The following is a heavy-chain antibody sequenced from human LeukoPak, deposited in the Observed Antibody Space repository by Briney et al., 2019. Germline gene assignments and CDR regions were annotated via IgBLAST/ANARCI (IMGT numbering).Heavy chain of an antibody. D-gene: IGHD2-21*01. CDR3: VKDVLRLNYGYFDL. CDR1: GFTFRDYA. V-gene: IGHV3-23*01. Sequence: GVSLRLSCAASGFTFRDYAMVCPPRAPGKGVEGVSDNSGTARSAYYTDSVKRRFTLCRGNSKKTLYLQMSSLRAEDTAVYYCVKDVLRLNYGYFDLWGRGTLVTVSS. CDR2: NSGTARSA. J-gene: IGHJ2*01.